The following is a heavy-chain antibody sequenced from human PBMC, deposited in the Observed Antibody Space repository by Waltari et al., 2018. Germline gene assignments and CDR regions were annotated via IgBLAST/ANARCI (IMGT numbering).Heavy chain of an antibody. V-gene: IGHV4-4*07. CDR1: GGSIRSSY. Sequence: QVQLQESGPGLVKPSETLSLTCTVSGGSIRSSYLSWIRQPAGKGLEWIGRIYTSGSTNYNPSLKSRVTMSVDTSKNQFSLKLSSVTAADTAVYYCARTSIYGDLYYFDYWGQGTLVTVSS. CDR2: IYTSGST. CDR3: ARTSIYGDLYYFDY. D-gene: IGHD4-17*01. J-gene: IGHJ4*02.